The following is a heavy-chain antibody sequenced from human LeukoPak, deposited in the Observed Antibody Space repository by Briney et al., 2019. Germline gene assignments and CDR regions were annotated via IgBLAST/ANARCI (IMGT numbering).Heavy chain of an antibody. Sequence: SVKVSCKASGYTFNSYDINWVRQAPGQGLEWMGMIIPIFSTTDYAQNFQGRVTITADKTTSTVYMELSSLISDDTAVYYCASRSTVSEHPDSSGYKEYWGQGTLVTVSS. CDR2: IIPIFSTT. CDR3: ASRSTVSEHPDSSGYKEY. J-gene: IGHJ4*02. CDR1: GYTFNSYD. D-gene: IGHD2-15*01. V-gene: IGHV1-69*06.